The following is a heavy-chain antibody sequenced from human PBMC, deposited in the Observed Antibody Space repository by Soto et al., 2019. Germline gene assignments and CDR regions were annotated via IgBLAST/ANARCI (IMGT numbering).Heavy chain of an antibody. J-gene: IGHJ4*02. V-gene: IGHV4-34*01. CDR1: GGSFSGYY. D-gene: IGHD2-2*01. Sequence: PSETLSLTCAVYGGSFSGYYWSWIRQPPGKGLEWIGEINHSGSTNYNPSLKSRVTISVDTSKNQFSLKLSSVTAADTAVYYCASERYWSNPGCYDYGGQGPPVTVSS. CDR3: ASERYWSNPGCYDY. CDR2: INHSGST.